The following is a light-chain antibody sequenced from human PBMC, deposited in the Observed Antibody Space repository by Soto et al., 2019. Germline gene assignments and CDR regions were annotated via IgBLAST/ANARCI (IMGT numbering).Light chain of an antibody. CDR3: QQYGSSHT. V-gene: IGKV3-20*01. CDR2: GAS. CDR1: QSVSSSY. Sequence: EIVLTQSPGTLSLSPEERATLSCRASQSVSSSYLAWYQQKPGQAPRLLIYGASGRATGIPDRFSGSGSGTDFTLTISRLEPEDFAVYYCQQYGSSHTFGQGTKLEIK. J-gene: IGKJ2*01.